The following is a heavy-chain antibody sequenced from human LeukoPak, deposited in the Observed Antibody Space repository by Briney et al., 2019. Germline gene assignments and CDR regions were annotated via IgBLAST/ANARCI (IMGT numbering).Heavy chain of an antibody. D-gene: IGHD3-3*01. CDR1: GYTFTNYG. CDR3: ARDPSITIFGVVENWFDP. J-gene: IGHJ5*02. Sequence: AASVTVSCKASGYTFTNYGISWLRQPPGQELEWMGWINAYNGNTNYAHKLQSRVTMTPDTSTSTAYMELRSLRSDDTTVYYCARDPSITIFGVVENWFDPWGQGTLVTVSS. CDR2: INAYNGNT. V-gene: IGHV1-18*01.